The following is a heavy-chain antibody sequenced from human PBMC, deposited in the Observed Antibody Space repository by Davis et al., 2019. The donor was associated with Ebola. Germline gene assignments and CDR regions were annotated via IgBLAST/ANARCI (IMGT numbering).Heavy chain of an antibody. CDR1: GFTFSSYW. CDR2: IKQDGSEK. Sequence: GESLKISCAASGFTFSSYWMSWVRQAPGKGLEWVANIKQDGSEKYYVDSVKGRFTISRDNAKNTLYLQMNSLRAEDTAVYYCAIEWFGEFIGYWGQGTLVTVSS. J-gene: IGHJ4*02. D-gene: IGHD3-10*01. V-gene: IGHV3-7*01. CDR3: AIEWFGEFIGY.